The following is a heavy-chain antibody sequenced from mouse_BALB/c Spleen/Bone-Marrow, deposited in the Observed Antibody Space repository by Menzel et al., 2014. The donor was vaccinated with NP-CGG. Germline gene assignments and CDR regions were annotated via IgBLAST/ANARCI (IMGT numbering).Heavy chain of an antibody. V-gene: IGHV2-9*02. D-gene: IGHD1-1*01. CDR3: ARDYYGSLYATDY. Sequence: VQLQQSGPGLVAPPQSLSITCTVSGFSLTSYGVHWVRQPPGKGLEWLGVIWAGGSTNYNSALMSRLSISKDNSKSQVFLKMNSLQTDDTAMYYCARDYYGSLYATDYWGQGTSVTVST. CDR2: IWAGGST. J-gene: IGHJ4*01. CDR1: GFSLTSYG.